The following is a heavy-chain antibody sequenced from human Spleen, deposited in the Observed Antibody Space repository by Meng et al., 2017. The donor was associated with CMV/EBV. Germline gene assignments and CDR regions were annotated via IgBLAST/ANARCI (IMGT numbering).Heavy chain of an antibody. CDR1: GYTFSDYF. CDR2: INPNSGGT. D-gene: IGHD6-13*01. Sequence: ASVKVSCKASGYTFSDYFMHWVRQAPGQGLEWMGWINPNSGGTNYAQKFQGRVTMTRDTSISTAYMELRSLRSDDTAVYYCARRGSSSSWFQVDYWGQGTLVTVSS. J-gene: IGHJ4*02. CDR3: ARRGSSSSWFQVDY. V-gene: IGHV1-2*02.